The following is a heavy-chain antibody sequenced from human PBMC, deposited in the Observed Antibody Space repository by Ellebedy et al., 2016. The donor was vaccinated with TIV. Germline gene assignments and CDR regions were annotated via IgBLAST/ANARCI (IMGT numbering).Heavy chain of an antibody. CDR2: IYYSGST. CDR1: GGSISTYY. V-gene: IGHV4-59*01. Sequence: MPSETLSLTCTVSGGSISTYYWSWIRQAPGKGLEWIGSIYYSGSTNYNPSLTSRVTISLDRSKSQFSLKLNSVTAADTAVYYCARNRPSLNYWGQGILVTVSS. D-gene: IGHD6-6*01. J-gene: IGHJ4*02. CDR3: ARNRPSLNY.